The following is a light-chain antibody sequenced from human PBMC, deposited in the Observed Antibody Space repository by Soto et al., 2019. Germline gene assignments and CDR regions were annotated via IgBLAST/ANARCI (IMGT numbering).Light chain of an antibody. CDR3: QQRSNWPPIT. J-gene: IGKJ5*01. CDR1: QSISSN. Sequence: EILMTQSPATLSVSPGERVTLSCRASQSISSNLAWYQQKPGQAPRLLIYGASIRATGVSPRLSGSGSGTDFTLTISSLQSEDFAVYYCQQRSNWPPITFGQGTRLEIK. V-gene: IGKV3-15*01. CDR2: GAS.